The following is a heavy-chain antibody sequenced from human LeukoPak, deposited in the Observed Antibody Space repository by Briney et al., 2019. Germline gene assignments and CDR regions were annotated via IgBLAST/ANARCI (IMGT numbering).Heavy chain of an antibody. D-gene: IGHD2-15*01. V-gene: IGHV3-23*01. CDR1: GFTFSSYA. CDR3: AKGRGYCTGGSCYSDY. Sequence: PGGSLRLSCAASGFTFSSYAMTWVRQAPGKGLEWVSEISGNGDNTYYADSVKGRFTISRDNSKNTLYLQMNSLRVEDTAIYYCAKGRGYCTGGSCYSDYWGQGTLVTVSS. J-gene: IGHJ4*02. CDR2: ISGNGDNT.